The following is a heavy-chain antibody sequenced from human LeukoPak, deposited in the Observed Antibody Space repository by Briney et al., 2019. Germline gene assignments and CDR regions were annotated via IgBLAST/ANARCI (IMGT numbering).Heavy chain of an antibody. V-gene: IGHV3-49*04. D-gene: IGHD4-17*01. CDR2: IRRKGYDRTT. J-gene: IGHJ4*02. CDR3: TRHMTTVTPYYFGY. Sequence: GRSLRLSCTPSGFTFGDYAMSWVRQAPGKGLEWVGFIRRKGYDRTTQYAASVKGRFTISRDDSKSIAYLQMNSLKTEDTAVYYCTRHMTTVTPYYFGYWGQGTLVTVSS. CDR1: GFTFGDYA.